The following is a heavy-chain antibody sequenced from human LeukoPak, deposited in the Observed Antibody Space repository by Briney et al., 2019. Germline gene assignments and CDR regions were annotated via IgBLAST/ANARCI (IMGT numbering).Heavy chain of an antibody. CDR1: GGTFSSYA. Sequence: SVTVSCKASGGTFSSYAISWVRQAPGQGLEWMGRIIPILGIANYAQKFQGRVTITADKSTSTAYMELSSLRSEDTAVYYCARSRVRGTESGYYGMDVWGQGTTVTVSS. CDR3: ARSRVRGTESGYYGMDV. V-gene: IGHV1-69*04. J-gene: IGHJ6*02. CDR2: IIPILGIA. D-gene: IGHD3-10*02.